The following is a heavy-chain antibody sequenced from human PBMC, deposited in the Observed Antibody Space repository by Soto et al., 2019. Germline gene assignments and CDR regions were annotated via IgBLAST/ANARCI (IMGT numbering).Heavy chain of an antibody. CDR1: GFTFSSYW. CDR2: IKQDGSEK. V-gene: IGHV3-7*01. Sequence: GGSLRLSCAASGFTFSSYWMSWVRQAPGKGLEWVANIKQDGSEKYYVDSVKGRFTISRDNAKNSLYLQMNSLRAEDTAVYYCASGYSSSSVYYYYYYMDVWGKGTTVTVSS. D-gene: IGHD6-6*01. J-gene: IGHJ6*03. CDR3: ASGYSSSSVYYYYYYMDV.